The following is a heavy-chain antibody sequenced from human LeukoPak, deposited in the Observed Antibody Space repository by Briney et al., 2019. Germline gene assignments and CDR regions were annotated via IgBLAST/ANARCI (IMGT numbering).Heavy chain of an antibody. CDR3: ARDRSPYYYGSGSSDAFDI. CDR1: GGTFSSYA. Sequence: GASVKVSCKASGGTFSSYAISWVRQAPGQGLEWMGGIIPIFGTSNYAQKFQGRVTITTDESTSTAYMELSSLRSEDTAVYYCARDRSPYYYGSGSSDAFDIWGQGTMVTVSS. CDR2: IIPIFGTS. V-gene: IGHV1-69*05. D-gene: IGHD3-10*01. J-gene: IGHJ3*02.